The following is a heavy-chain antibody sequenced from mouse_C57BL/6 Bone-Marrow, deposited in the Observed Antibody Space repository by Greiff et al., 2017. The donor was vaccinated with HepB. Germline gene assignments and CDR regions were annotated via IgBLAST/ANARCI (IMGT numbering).Heavy chain of an antibody. Sequence: DVMLVESGGGLVQPGGSLKLSCAASGFTFSDYYMYWVRQTPEKRLEWVAYISNGGGSTYYPDTVKGRFTISRDNAKNTLYLQMSRLKSEDTAMYYCARRPLGGRDYYAMDYWGQGTSVTVSS. CDR1: GFTFSDYY. V-gene: IGHV5-12*01. J-gene: IGHJ4*01. D-gene: IGHD1-1*02. CDR2: ISNGGGST. CDR3: ARRPLGGRDYYAMDY.